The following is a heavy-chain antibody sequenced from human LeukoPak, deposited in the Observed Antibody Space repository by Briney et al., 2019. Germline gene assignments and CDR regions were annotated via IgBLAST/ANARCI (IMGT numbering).Heavy chain of an antibody. J-gene: IGHJ6*02. V-gene: IGHV3-7*03. D-gene: IGHD2-15*01. CDR3: ARVLGYCSGGSCYSGVFYYYYYGMDV. CDR1: GFTFSSYW. Sequence: GGSLRLSCAASGFTFSSYWMSWVRQAPGKGLEWVANIKQDGSEKYYVDSVKGRLTISRDNAKNPLYLQMNSLRAEDTAVYYCARVLGYCSGGSCYSGVFYYYYYGMDVWGQGTTVTVSS. CDR2: IKQDGSEK.